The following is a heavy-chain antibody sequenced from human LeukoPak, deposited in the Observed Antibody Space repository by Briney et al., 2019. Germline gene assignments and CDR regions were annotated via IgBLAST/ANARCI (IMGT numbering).Heavy chain of an antibody. J-gene: IGHJ6*03. CDR1: GYTFTSYG. CDR2: ISAYNGNT. V-gene: IGHV1-18*01. Sequence: ASVKVSCKASGYTFTSYGISWVRQAPGQGLEWMGWISAYNGNTNYAQKLQGRVTMTTDTSTSTAHMELRSLRSDDTAVYYCARGPCSSTSCHVSYYYYMDVWGKGTTVTVSS. D-gene: IGHD2-2*01. CDR3: ARGPCSSTSCHVSYYYYMDV.